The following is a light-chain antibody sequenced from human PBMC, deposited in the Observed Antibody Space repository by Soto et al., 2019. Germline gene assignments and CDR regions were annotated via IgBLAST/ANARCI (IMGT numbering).Light chain of an antibody. V-gene: IGKV3-20*01. CDR1: QSVSSSY. J-gene: IGKJ1*01. CDR2: GAS. Sequence: EIVLTQSPGTLSLSPGERATLSFMASQSVSSSYLAWYQQKPGQAPRLLIYGASSRATGIPDRFSGSVSGTGFTLTISRLEPEDFAVYYCQQYGNSPWTFGQGTKVDIK. CDR3: QQYGNSPWT.